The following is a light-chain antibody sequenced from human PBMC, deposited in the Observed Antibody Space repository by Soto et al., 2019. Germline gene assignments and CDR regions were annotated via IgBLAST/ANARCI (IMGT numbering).Light chain of an antibody. CDR1: QSVLFSSNNQNY. J-gene: IGKJ2*01. CDR2: WAS. V-gene: IGKV4-1*01. Sequence: DIVMTQSPDSLAVSLGERATINCKSSQSVLFSSNNQNYVACYQHKAGQPPKLLIYWASTRESGLPDRFSGSGSGTDFTLTISSVHAEDVAVYYCQQYWWSPYTFGQGTKLELK. CDR3: QQYWWSPYT.